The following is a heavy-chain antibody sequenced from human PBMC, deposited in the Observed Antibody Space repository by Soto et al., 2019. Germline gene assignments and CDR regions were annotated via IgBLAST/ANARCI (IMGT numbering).Heavy chain of an antibody. D-gene: IGHD3-10*01. CDR1: GGSVSSGSYY. Sequence: PSETLSLTCTVSGGSVSSGSYYWSWIRQPPGKGLEWIGCIYYSGSTNYNPSLKSRVTIAVDTSKNQFSLNLSSVTAADTAVYYCSSGGRATLWFGELLYQLSAFDIWGQGTMVTVSS. J-gene: IGHJ3*02. CDR3: SSGGRATLWFGELLYQLSAFDI. CDR2: IYYSGST. V-gene: IGHV4-61*01.